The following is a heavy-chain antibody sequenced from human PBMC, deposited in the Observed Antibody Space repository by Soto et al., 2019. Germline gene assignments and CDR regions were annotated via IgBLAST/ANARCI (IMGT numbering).Heavy chain of an antibody. CDR2: IHQDGNEK. CDR1: RCTFSTYC. Sequence: GESLRLTCAASRCTFSTYCMTWVRLTPGKGLEWVANIHQDGNEKYYMDSVNGRFIISRDNAKNSLYLQMTSLRAEDTAVYYCAGGNGLDLWGQGAMVTVSS. CDR3: AGGNGLDL. J-gene: IGHJ6*02. V-gene: IGHV3-7*01.